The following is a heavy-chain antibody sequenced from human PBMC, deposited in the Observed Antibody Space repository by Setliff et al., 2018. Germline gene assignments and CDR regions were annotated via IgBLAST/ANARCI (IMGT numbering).Heavy chain of an antibody. J-gene: IGHJ3*02. CDR3: ARPDVGGSWTSDAFDI. CDR1: GYSFTNYD. CDR2: INPNSGNT. V-gene: IGHV1-8*02. Sequence: ASVKVSCKASGYSFTNYDINWVRQATGQELEWMGWINPNSGNTDYAQKFQGRVTMTTNTSINTAYMELSSLRFEDTAVYCCARPDVGGSWTSDAFDIWGQGTMVTVSS.